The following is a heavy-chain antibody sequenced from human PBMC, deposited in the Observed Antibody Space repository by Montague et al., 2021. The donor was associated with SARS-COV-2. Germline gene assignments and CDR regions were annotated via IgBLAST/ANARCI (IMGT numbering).Heavy chain of an antibody. CDR2: INYSGST. J-gene: IGHJ5*02. Sequence: SETLSLTCKVSGDSITTTTYYWVWIRQPPGKGLEWIGSINYSGSTFYNPSLKSRLSMSMDTSTNQFSLRLTSMTAADTAIYYCVRRGGTYYYGSGRFDPWGQGTLVAVSS. CDR3: VRRGGTYYYGSGRFDP. CDR1: GDSITTTTYY. D-gene: IGHD3-10*01. V-gene: IGHV4-39*01.